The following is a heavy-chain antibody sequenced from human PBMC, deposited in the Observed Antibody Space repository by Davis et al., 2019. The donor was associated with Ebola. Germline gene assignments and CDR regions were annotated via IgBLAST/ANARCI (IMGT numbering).Heavy chain of an antibody. J-gene: IGHJ4*02. CDR1: GFTVSSNH. D-gene: IGHD6-19*01. CDR2: IYDHST. CDR3: ATTQWLREFDN. Sequence: PGGSLRLSCAASGFTVSSNHMSRVRQAPGKGLEWVSVIYDHSTAYADAVRGRFIISRDKSNNTLYLDMNSLRVDDTAVYYCATTQWLREFDNWGQGTLVTVSS. V-gene: IGHV3-53*05.